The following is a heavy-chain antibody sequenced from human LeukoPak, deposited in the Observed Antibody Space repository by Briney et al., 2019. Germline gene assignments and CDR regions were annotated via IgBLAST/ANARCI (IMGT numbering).Heavy chain of an antibody. CDR1: AFIFSGHW. V-gene: IGHV3-30*03. CDR3: ARENSGYYDSSGYYNYFDY. D-gene: IGHD3-22*01. Sequence: GGSLRLSCEASAFIFSGHWLNWVRQAPGKGLEWVAVISYDGSNKYYADSVEGRFTISRDNSKNTLYLQMNSLRAEDTAVYYCARENSGYYDSSGYYNYFDYWGQGTLVTVSS. J-gene: IGHJ4*02. CDR2: ISYDGSNK.